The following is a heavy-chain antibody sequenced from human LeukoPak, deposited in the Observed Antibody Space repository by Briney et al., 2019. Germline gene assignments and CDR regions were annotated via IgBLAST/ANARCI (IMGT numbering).Heavy chain of an antibody. CDR2: IWSDGSKE. CDR1: GFTFSSPG. CDR3: ARVFCTGGSCYGPFDY. V-gene: IGHV3-33*08. Sequence: GGSLRLSCAASGFTFSSPGMHWVRQAPGKGLEWVAVIWSDGSKEYYADSVKGRFSISRDNSRNTVYVQMNSLRVEDTAIYYCARVFCTGGSCYGPFDYWGQGTLVTVSS. J-gene: IGHJ4*02. D-gene: IGHD2-15*01.